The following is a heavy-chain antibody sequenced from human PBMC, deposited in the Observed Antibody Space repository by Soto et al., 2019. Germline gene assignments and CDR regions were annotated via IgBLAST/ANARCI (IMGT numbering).Heavy chain of an antibody. V-gene: IGHV3-49*05. Sequence: NPGGSLRLSCTASGFTFGDYAMSWFRQAPGKGLEWVGFIRSKAYGGTTEYAASVKGRFTISRDDSKSIAYLQMNSLRAEDTAVYYCARGAPGGYDFYYYYYMDVWGKGTTVTVSS. CDR3: ARGAPGGYDFYYYYYMDV. CDR2: IRSKAYGGTT. J-gene: IGHJ6*03. CDR1: GFTFGDYA. D-gene: IGHD5-12*01.